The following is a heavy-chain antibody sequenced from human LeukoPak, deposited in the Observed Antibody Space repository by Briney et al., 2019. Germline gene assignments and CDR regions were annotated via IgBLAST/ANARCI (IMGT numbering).Heavy chain of an antibody. CDR2: ISYDGSNK. CDR1: GFTFSSYG. J-gene: IGHJ6*02. Sequence: PGGSLRLSCAASGFTFSSYGMHWVRQAPGKGLEWVAVISYDGSNKYYADSVKGRFTISRDNSKNTLYLQMNSLRAEDTAVYYCAKDQSQYSGGYYFYYYYGMDVWGQGTTVTVSS. CDR3: AKDQSQYSGGYYFYYYYGMDV. D-gene: IGHD1-26*01. V-gene: IGHV3-30*18.